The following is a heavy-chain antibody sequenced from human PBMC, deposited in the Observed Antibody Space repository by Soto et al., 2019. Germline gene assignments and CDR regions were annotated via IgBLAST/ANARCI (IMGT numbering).Heavy chain of an antibody. CDR2: IYYSGST. J-gene: IGHJ6*02. V-gene: IGHV4-59*01. D-gene: IGHD2-2*01. CDR3: ARSKYCSSTSCFKTPYYYYYYGMDV. Sequence: SETLSLTCTVSGGPISSYYWSWIRQPPGKGLEWIGYIYYSGSTNYNPSLKSRVTISVDTSKNQFSLKLSSVTAADTAVYYCARSKYCSSTSCFKTPYYYYYYGMDVWGQGTTVTVSS. CDR1: GGPISSYY.